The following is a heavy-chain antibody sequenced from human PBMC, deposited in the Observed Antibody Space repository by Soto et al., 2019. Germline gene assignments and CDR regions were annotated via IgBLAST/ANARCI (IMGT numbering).Heavy chain of an antibody. Sequence: QLQLQESGPGLVKPSETLSLARTVSGGSISSRTYYWGWIRQPPGKGLEWIGRYAYTGRTYYSPHLKRRVTISVDTSKNHFSLTLSSVTAADTAVYYSARLSEYTSWGNWGQGTLVTVSS. CDR2: YAYTGRT. CDR1: GGSISSRTYY. D-gene: IGHD3-16*01. CDR3: ARLSEYTSWGN. J-gene: IGHJ4*02. V-gene: IGHV4-39*02.